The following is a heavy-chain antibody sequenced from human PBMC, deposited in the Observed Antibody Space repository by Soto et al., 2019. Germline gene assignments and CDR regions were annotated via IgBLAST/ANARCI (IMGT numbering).Heavy chain of an antibody. J-gene: IGHJ4*02. V-gene: IGHV1-58*01. Sequence: SVKVSCKASGFTFTSSAVQWVRQARGQRLEWIGWIVVGSGNTNYAQKFQERVTITRDMSTSTAYMELSSLRSEDTAVYYCVRDPSSGYRSFDYWGQGTLVTVSS. CDR2: IVVGSGNT. D-gene: IGHD3-22*01. CDR3: VRDPSSGYRSFDY. CDR1: GFTFTSSA.